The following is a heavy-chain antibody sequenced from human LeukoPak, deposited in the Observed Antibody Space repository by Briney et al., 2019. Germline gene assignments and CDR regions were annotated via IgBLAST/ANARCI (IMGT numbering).Heavy chain of an antibody. V-gene: IGHV4-4*07. D-gene: IGHD6-19*01. CDR1: GGSISSYY. CDR2: IYTSGST. J-gene: IGHJ5*02. CDR3: ARARGSVAGTGGPRNNWFDP. Sequence: SETLSLTCTVSGGSISSYYWSWIRQPAGKGLEWIGRIYTSGSTNYNPSLKSRVTMSVDTSMNQFSLKLSSVTAADTAVYYCARARGSVAGTGGPRNNWFDPWGQGTLVTVSS.